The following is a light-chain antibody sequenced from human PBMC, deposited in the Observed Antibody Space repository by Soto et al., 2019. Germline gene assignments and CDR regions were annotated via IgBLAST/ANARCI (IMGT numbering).Light chain of an antibody. V-gene: IGLV1-40*01. J-gene: IGLJ1*01. CDR1: SSNIGAEYD. CDR3: QSYDSSLTTFV. CDR2: GDN. Sequence: QSVLTQPPSVSGAQGQRVAISCTGSSSNIGAEYDVHWYQQLPGTAPKRLIYGDNNRPSGVPDRFSGSKSGTSASLAITGLQPEDEADYYCQSYDSSLTTFVFGTGTKLTVL.